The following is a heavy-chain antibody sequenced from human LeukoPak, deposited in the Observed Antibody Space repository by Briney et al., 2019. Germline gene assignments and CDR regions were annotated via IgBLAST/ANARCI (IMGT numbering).Heavy chain of an antibody. V-gene: IGHV1-18*01. CDR1: GYTFTSYG. CDR3: ARDYVWGSVSTSSFDY. CDR2: ISAYNGNT. D-gene: IGHD3-16*01. J-gene: IGHJ4*02. Sequence: ASVKVSCKASGYTFTSYGISWVRQAPGQGLEWMGWISAYNGNTNYAQKLQGRVTMTTDTSTSTAYMELRSLRSDDTAMYYCARDYVWGSVSTSSFDYWGQGTLVTVSS.